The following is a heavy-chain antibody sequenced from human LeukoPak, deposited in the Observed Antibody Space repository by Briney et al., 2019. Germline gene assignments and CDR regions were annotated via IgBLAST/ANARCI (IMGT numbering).Heavy chain of an antibody. CDR1: GFTFSSYA. J-gene: IGHJ4*02. CDR3: VKDQGGYSSSSSDS. CDR2: ITSSGGST. Sequence: GGSLRLSCAASGFTFSSYAMNWVRQAPGGGLEWVSAITSSGGSTNYADSVKDRFTIFRDNSEKMVCLQMDSLSAEDTAIYYCVKDQGGYSSSSSDSWGQGTLVTVSS. V-gene: IGHV3-23*01. D-gene: IGHD6-6*01.